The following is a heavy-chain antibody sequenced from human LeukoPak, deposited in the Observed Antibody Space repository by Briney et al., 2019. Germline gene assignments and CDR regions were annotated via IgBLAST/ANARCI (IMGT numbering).Heavy chain of an antibody. CDR3: ARARTGTPGNY. D-gene: IGHD1-1*01. CDR2: ISYDGSNK. CDR1: GFTFSSYA. J-gene: IGHJ4*02. V-gene: IGHV3-30-3*01. Sequence: GRSLRVSCAASGFTFSSYAMHWVRQAPGKGVEWVAVISYDGSNKYYADSVKGRFTISRDNSKNTLYLQMNSLRAEDTAVYYCARARTGTPGNYWGQGTLVTVSS.